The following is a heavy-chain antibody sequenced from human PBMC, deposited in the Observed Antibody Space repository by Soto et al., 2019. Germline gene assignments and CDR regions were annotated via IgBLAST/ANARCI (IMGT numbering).Heavy chain of an antibody. Sequence: GESLKISCKGSGYSFAGYWITWVRQKPGKGLEWMGRIDPSDSQTYYSPSFRGHVTISVTKSITTVFLQWSSLRASDTAMYYCARQLYDSDTVPNFQYYFDSWGQGPPVTVSS. CDR3: ARQLYDSDTVPNFQYYFDS. V-gene: IGHV5-10-1*01. D-gene: IGHD3-22*01. CDR2: IDPSDSQT. CDR1: GYSFAGYW. J-gene: IGHJ4*02.